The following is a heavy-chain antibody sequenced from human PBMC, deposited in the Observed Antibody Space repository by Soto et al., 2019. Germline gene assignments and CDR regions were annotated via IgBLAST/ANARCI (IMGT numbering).Heavy chain of an antibody. V-gene: IGHV4-34*01. CDR2: INHSGST. J-gene: IGHJ6*02. D-gene: IGHD6-19*01. CDR1: GGSFSGYN. Sequence: SETLSLTCAVYGGSFSGYNWSWIRQPPGKGLEWIGEINHSGSTNYNPSLKSRVIISLDTSKNQFSLKLSSVTAADTAVYYCARGRIAVAGIWGDPHYYYGMDVWGQGTTVTVS. CDR3: ARGRIAVAGIWGDPHYYYGMDV.